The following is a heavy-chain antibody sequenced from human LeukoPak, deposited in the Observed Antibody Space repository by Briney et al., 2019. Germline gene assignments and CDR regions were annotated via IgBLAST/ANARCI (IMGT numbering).Heavy chain of an antibody. CDR3: ARDSNHYGSGTYFLFDS. V-gene: IGHV4-39*07. J-gene: IGHJ5*01. CDR1: GGSISSTEYY. D-gene: IGHD3-10*01. Sequence: SETLSLTCTVSGGSISSTEYYWGWIRQPPGKGLEWIGSIFYNGNTYFNPSLKSRVTLSLDTSKNHFSLRLTSVTAADTAVYYCARDSNHYGSGTYFLFDSWGQGSLVTVSS. CDR2: IFYNGNT.